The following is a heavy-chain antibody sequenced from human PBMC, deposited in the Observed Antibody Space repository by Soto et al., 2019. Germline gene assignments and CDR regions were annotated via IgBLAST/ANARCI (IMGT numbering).Heavy chain of an antibody. CDR2: IDWDDDK. J-gene: IGHJ4*02. Sequence: SGPTLVNPTHTLTLTYTFPGFSLSTSGMCVSWIRQPPGKALEWLALIDWDDDKYYSTSLKTRLTISKDTSKNQVDLTITNMDPVGTAKYYCGRSGVDFWSGYRFDYWGQGTLVTVSS. D-gene: IGHD3-3*01. CDR3: GRSGVDFWSGYRFDY. V-gene: IGHV2-70*01. CDR1: GFSLSTSGMC.